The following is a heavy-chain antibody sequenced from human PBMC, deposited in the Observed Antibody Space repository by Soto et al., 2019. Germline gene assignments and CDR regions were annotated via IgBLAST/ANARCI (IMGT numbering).Heavy chain of an antibody. CDR2: ISSSSSYI. D-gene: IGHD4-17*01. CDR1: GFTFSSYS. J-gene: IGHJ4*02. Sequence: EVQLVESGGGLVKPGGSLRLSCAASGFTFSSYSMNWVRQAPGKGLEWVSSISSSSSYIYYADSVKGRFTISRDNAKNSLYQQMNSLRAEDTAVYYCARGSYDYGDYKPWDYWGQGTLVTVSS. CDR3: ARGSYDYGDYKPWDY. V-gene: IGHV3-21*01.